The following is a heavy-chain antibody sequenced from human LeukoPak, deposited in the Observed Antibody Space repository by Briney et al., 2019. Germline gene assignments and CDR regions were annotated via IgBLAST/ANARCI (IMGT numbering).Heavy chain of an antibody. J-gene: IGHJ4*02. Sequence: ASVKVSCKASGYTFTSYYMHWVRQAPGQGLEWMGIINPSGGSTSYAQKFQGRVTMARDTSKSTVYMELNNLRSEDTAIYFCSRSSYGDLDYWGQGTLVTVSS. CDR3: SRSSYGDLDY. D-gene: IGHD5-18*01. CDR1: GYTFTSYY. V-gene: IGHV1-46*03. CDR2: INPSGGST.